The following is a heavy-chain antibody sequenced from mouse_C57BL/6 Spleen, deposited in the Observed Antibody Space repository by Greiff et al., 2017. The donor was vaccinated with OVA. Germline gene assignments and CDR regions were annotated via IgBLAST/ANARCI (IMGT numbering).Heavy chain of an antibody. CDR1: GYTFTSYW. CDR3: ARAGTGYFDV. J-gene: IGHJ1*03. V-gene: IGHV1-52*01. CDR2: IDPSDSET. Sequence: QVQLQQPGAELVRPGSSVKLSCKASGYTFTSYWLHWVKQRPIQGLEWIGNIDPSDSETHYNQKFKDKATLTVDKSSSTAYMQLSSLTSEDSAVYYCARAGTGYFDVWGTGTTVTVSS. D-gene: IGHD3-3*01.